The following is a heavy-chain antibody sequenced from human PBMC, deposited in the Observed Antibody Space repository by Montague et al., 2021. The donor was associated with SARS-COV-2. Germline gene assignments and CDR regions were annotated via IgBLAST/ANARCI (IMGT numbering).Heavy chain of an antibody. CDR2: ISSSSNNV. CDR1: GFTFSSYS. V-gene: IGHV3-21*01. J-gene: IGHJ4*02. Sequence: SLRLSCAVSGFTFSSYSVTWVRQAPGKGLEWVSSISSSSNNVHYADSVKGRFTIPRDNAKNSLYLQMNSLRVDDTAVYYCARVWAPYDYVWGSYRYFDYWGQGTLVTIS. D-gene: IGHD3-16*02. CDR3: ARVWAPYDYVWGSYRYFDY.